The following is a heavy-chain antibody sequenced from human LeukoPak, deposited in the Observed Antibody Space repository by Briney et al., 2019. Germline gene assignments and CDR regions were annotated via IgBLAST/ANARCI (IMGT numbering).Heavy chain of an antibody. Sequence: PGGSLRLSCAASGFTFSDYYMSWIRQAPGKGLEWVSYISSSSSYTNYADSAKGRFTISRDNAKNSLYLQMNSLRAEDTAVYYCARDRSNYYYYYGMDVWGKGTTVTVSS. CDR1: GFTFSDYY. CDR3: ARDRSNYYYYYGMDV. J-gene: IGHJ6*04. V-gene: IGHV3-11*06. CDR2: ISSSSSYT.